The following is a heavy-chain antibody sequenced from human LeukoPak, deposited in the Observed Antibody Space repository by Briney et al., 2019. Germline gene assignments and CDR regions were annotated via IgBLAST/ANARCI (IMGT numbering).Heavy chain of an antibody. J-gene: IGHJ4*02. V-gene: IGHV3-64*02. D-gene: IGHD6-19*01. Sequence: PGGSLRLSCAASGFTFSIYAMHWVRQAPGKGLEYVSAISSNGGSTYYADSVKDRFAISRDNSKNTLYLQMGSLRAEDMAVYYCARGRSGLTDHYFDFWGQGALVTVSS. CDR1: GFTFSIYA. CDR2: ISSNGGST. CDR3: ARGRSGLTDHYFDF.